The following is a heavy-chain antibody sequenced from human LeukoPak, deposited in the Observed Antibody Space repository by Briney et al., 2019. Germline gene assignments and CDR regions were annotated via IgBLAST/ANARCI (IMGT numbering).Heavy chain of an antibody. J-gene: IGHJ4*02. V-gene: IGHV3-53*04. Sequence: PGGSLRLSCAASGFTVSSNYMSWVRQAPGKGLEWVSVIYSGGSTYYADSVKGRFTISRHNSKNTLYLQMNSLRAEDTAVYYCARTHCGGDCFFDYWGQGTLVIVSS. CDR2: IYSGGST. D-gene: IGHD2-21*02. CDR3: ARTHCGGDCFFDY. CDR1: GFTVSSNY.